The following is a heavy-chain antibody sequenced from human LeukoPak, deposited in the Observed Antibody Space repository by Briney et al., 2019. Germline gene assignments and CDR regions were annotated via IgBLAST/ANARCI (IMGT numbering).Heavy chain of an antibody. CDR3: ARDNIPAHINDAFDI. CDR1: GGSFSGYY. CDR2: INHSGST. J-gene: IGHJ3*02. V-gene: IGHV4-34*01. D-gene: IGHD6-13*01. Sequence: SETLSLTCAVYGGSFSGYYWSWIRQPPGKGLEWIGEINHSGSTNYNPSLKSRVTISVDTSKNQFSLNLSSVTAADTAVYYCARDNIPAHINDAFDIWGQGRMVTVSA.